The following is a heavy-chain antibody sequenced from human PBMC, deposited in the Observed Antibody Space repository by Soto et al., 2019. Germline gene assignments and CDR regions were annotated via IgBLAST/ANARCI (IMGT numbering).Heavy chain of an antibody. CDR3: ARDHINGWKCDY. CDR2: IKQDGSEN. CDR1: EVTFSNYW. D-gene: IGHD6-19*01. J-gene: IGHJ4*02. V-gene: IGHV3-7*01. Sequence: EVQLEESGGGLVQPGGSLRLSCAASEVTFSNYWMSWVRQAPGKGLEWVANIKQDGSENYYVDSVKGRFTTSRDNTKNSFYLQMNSLRAEDTAVYYCARDHINGWKCDYWGRGTLVTVSS.